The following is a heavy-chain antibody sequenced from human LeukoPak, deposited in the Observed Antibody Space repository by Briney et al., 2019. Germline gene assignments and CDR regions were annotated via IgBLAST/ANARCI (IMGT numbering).Heavy chain of an antibody. V-gene: IGHV4-59*01. D-gene: IGHD6-13*01. Sequence: PSETLSLTCTVSGGSISSYYWSWIRQPPGKGLGWIGYIYYSGSTNYNPSLKSRVTISVDTSKNQFSLKLSSVTAADTAVYYCAREPRSSPRGYYGMDVWGQGTTVTVSS. CDR1: GGSISSYY. J-gene: IGHJ6*02. CDR3: AREPRSSPRGYYGMDV. CDR2: IYYSGST.